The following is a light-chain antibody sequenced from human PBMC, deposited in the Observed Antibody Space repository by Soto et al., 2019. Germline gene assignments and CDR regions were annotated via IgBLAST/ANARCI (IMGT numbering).Light chain of an antibody. CDR3: APLDDSLNGGV. V-gene: IGLV1-44*01. Sequence: QSVLTQPPSASGTPGQSVTISCSGSSSNIGSNLVNWYEQLPGTGDKVLIYNNNQRPSGGPGRFSGSTSGISACLAVSGRQSDNEADYYCAPLDDSLNGGVFGTGTKVTVL. CDR2: NNN. J-gene: IGLJ1*01. CDR1: SSNIGSNL.